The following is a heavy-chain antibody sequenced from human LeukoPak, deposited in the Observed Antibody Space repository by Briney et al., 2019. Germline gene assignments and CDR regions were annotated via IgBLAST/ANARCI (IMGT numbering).Heavy chain of an antibody. CDR1: GYTFTSYA. V-gene: IGHV7-4-1*02. Sequence: ASVKVSCKASGYTFTSYAMNWVRQAPGQGLEWMGWINTNTGNPTYAQGFTGRFVFSLDTSVSTAYLQISSLKAEDTAVYYCARRDWALAGADYYYYYYMDVWGKGTTVTVSS. J-gene: IGHJ6*03. D-gene: IGHD6-19*01. CDR2: INTNTGNP. CDR3: ARRDWALAGADYYYYYYMDV.